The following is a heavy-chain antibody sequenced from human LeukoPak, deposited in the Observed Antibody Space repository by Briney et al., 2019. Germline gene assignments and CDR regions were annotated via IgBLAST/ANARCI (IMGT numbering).Heavy chain of an antibody. V-gene: IGHV3-30*02. Sequence: GGSLRLSCAASGFTFSSYGMHWVRQAPGKGLEWVAFIRYDGSNKYYADSVKGRFTISRDNAKNSLYLQMNSLRAEDTAVYYCARDGGSAIPFDYWGQGTLVTVSS. J-gene: IGHJ4*02. CDR2: IRYDGSNK. CDR3: ARDGGSAIPFDY. CDR1: GFTFSSYG.